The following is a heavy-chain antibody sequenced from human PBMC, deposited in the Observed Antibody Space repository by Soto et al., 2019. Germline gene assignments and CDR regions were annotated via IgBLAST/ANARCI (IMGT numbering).Heavy chain of an antibody. CDR1: GFTFSNYF. CDR3: ARHPDIVVVPAAPRFDP. V-gene: IGHV3-30-3*01. D-gene: IGHD2-2*01. CDR2: ISYDGGNK. J-gene: IGHJ5*02. Sequence: XGSLRLSCAASGFTFSNYFMHWVRQAPGKGLEWVAVISYDGGNKYYADSVKGRFTISRDNSKNTLYLQMNTLTTEDTAVYYCARHPDIVVVPAAPRFDPWGQGTLVTV.